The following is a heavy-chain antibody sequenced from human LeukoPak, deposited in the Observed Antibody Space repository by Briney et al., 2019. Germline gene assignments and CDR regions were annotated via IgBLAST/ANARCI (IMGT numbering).Heavy chain of an antibody. J-gene: IGHJ3*02. CDR1: GYSISSGYY. CDR2: IYHSGST. V-gene: IGHV4-38-2*01. CDR3: ARANRGGAFDI. Sequence: SETLSLTCAVSGYSISSGYYWGWIRQPPGKGLEWIGSIYHSGSTYYNPSLKSRVTISVDTSKNQFSLKLSSVTAADTAVYYCARANRGGAFDIWGQGTMVTVSP. D-gene: IGHD3-10*01.